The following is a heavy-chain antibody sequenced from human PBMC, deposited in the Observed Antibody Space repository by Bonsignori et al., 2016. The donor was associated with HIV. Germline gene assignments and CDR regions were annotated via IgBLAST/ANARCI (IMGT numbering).Heavy chain of an antibody. CDR3: VRDWAFSGYD. CDR1: GLSFSSSW. CDR2: INSDGSTT. V-gene: IGHV3-74*01. D-gene: IGHD5-12*01. Sequence: EVQLVESGGGLVQPGGSLRLSCAASGLSFSSSWMHWVRQAPGKGLVWVSHINSDGSTTTYVDSVKGRFTISRDNAKNTVYLQMTSLRADDTAVYYRVRDWAFSGYDWGQGTLVSVSS. J-gene: IGHJ4*02.